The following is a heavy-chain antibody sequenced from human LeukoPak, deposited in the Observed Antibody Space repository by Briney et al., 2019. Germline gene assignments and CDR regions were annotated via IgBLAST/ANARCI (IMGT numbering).Heavy chain of an antibody. CDR3: ARDLPDSITGTTGAFDI. Sequence: GASVKVSCKASGYTFTGYYMHWVRQAPGQGLEWMGWINPNSGGTNYAQKFQGRVTMTRDTSISTAYMELSRLRSDDTAVYYCARDLPDSITGTTGAFDIWGQGTMVTVSS. CDR1: GYTFTGYY. D-gene: IGHD1-7*01. J-gene: IGHJ3*02. V-gene: IGHV1-2*02. CDR2: INPNSGGT.